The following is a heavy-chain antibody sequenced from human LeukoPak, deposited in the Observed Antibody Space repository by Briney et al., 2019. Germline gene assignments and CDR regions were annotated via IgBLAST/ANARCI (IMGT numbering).Heavy chain of an antibody. D-gene: IGHD4-23*01. CDR1: GGSFSGCY. Sequence: SETLSLTCAVYGGSFSGCYWSWIRQPPGKGLEWIGEINHSGSTNYNPSLKSRVTISVDTSKNQFSLKLSSVTAADTAVYYCARGGGNRPPDYWGQGTLVTVSS. CDR3: ARGGGNRPPDY. V-gene: IGHV4-34*01. CDR2: INHSGST. J-gene: IGHJ4*02.